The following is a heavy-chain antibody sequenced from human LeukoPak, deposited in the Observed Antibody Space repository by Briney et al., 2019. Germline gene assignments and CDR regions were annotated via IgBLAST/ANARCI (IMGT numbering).Heavy chain of an antibody. D-gene: IGHD2-8*01. CDR1: GFTFSSYW. V-gene: IGHV3-7*01. CDR2: IKQDGSEK. J-gene: IGHJ4*02. Sequence: GGSLRLSCAASGFTFSSYWMSWIRQAPGKGLEWVANIKQDGSEKYYVDSVKGRFIISRDNAKNSLYLQMNSLRAEDTAVYYCARSGVPGIVPDYWGQGTLVTVSS. CDR3: ARSGVPGIVPDY.